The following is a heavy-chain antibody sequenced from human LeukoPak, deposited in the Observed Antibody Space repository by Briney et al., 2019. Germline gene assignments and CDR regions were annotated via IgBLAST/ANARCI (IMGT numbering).Heavy chain of an antibody. V-gene: IGHV4-4*07. CDR1: GCSISSYY. CDR2: IYTSGST. D-gene: IGHD3-10*01. Sequence: SETLSLTCTVSGCSISSYYWSWIRQPAGKGLEWVGRIYTSGSTNKDPARTRQVTTSVDTSKNQFSLNPNSVTSADTAVYYCARGHVLLWYHQPEAYYDGMDVWGQGTMVTVSS. J-gene: IGHJ6*02. CDR3: ARGHVLLWYHQPEAYYDGMDV.